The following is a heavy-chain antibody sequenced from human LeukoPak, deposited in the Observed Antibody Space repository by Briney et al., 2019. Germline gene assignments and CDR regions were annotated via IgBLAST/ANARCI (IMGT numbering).Heavy chain of an antibody. D-gene: IGHD1-26*01. CDR3: ARVGKWELLRFDY. CDR2: IYHSGST. J-gene: IGHJ4*02. Sequence: PSQTLSLTCTVSGGSISNVGYYWSWIRQPPGKGLEWIGYIYHSGSTYYNPSLKSRVTISLDKSKNQFSLKLSSVTAADTAVYYCARVGKWELLRFDYWGQGTLVTVSS. V-gene: IGHV4-30-2*01. CDR1: GGSISNVGYY.